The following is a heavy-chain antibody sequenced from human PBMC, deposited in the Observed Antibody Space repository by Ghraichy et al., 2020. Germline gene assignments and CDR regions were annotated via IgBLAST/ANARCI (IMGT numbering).Heavy chain of an antibody. D-gene: IGHD4-17*01. J-gene: IGHJ6*02. CDR1: GFTFSSYA. CDR3: AKFRGSRGYGDNYYGMDV. CDR2: ISGSGGST. Sequence: GGSLRLSCAASGFTFSSYAMSWVRQAPGKGLEWVSAISGSGGSTYYADSVKGRFTISRDNSKNTLYLQMNSLRAEDTAVYYCAKFRGSRGYGDNYYGMDVWGQGTTFTVSS. V-gene: IGHV3-23*01.